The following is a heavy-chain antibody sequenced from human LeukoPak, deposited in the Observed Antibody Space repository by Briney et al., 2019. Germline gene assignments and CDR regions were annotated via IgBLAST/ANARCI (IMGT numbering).Heavy chain of an antibody. D-gene: IGHD2-2*01. J-gene: IGHJ4*02. CDR1: GFTFSSYA. CDR2: ISGSGGST. CDR3: AKVMPLYQLQWGLYDY. Sequence: PGGSLRLSCAASGFTFSSYAMTWVRQAPGKGLEWVSAISGSGGSTYYADSVKGRFTISRDNSKNTLYLQMNRLRAEDTAVYYCAKVMPLYQLQWGLYDYWGQGTLVTVSS. V-gene: IGHV3-23*01.